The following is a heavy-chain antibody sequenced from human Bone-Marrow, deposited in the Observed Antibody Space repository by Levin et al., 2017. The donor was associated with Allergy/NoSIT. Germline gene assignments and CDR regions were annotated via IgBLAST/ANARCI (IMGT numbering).Heavy chain of an antibody. D-gene: IGHD4-17*01. CDR2: IYYSGST. CDR1: GGSISSYY. CDR3: AAREIGVDYGVYDY. Sequence: SETLSLTCTVSGGSISSYYWSWIRQPPGKGLEWIGYIYYSGSTNYNPSLKSRVTISVDTSKNQFSLKLSSVTAADTAVYYCAAREIGVDYGVYDYWGQGTLVTVSS. J-gene: IGHJ4*02. V-gene: IGHV4-59*01.